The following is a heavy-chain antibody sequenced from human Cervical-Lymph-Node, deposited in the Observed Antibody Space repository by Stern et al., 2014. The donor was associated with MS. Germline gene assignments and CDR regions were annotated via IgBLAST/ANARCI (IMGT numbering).Heavy chain of an antibody. J-gene: IGHJ4*02. CDR3: ARAYTYYSNSAGY. Sequence: QVQLVESGAEVKKPWSSVKVSCKASGGTFSSYEITWVRQAPGQGLEWMGGIIPTFDTPTYAQKFQYRVTISADESTNTAYLELNGLKSDDTAIYFCARAYTYYSNSAGYWGQGTLVTVSS. CDR1: GGTFSSYE. CDR2: IIPTFDTP. V-gene: IGHV1-69*01. D-gene: IGHD3-10*01.